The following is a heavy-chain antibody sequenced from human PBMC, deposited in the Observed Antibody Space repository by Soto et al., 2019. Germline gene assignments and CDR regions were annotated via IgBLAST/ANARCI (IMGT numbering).Heavy chain of an antibody. CDR1: GFTFSSYA. V-gene: IGHV3-23*01. CDR3: ATQRARSSIAAAGPDY. J-gene: IGHJ4*02. Sequence: PGGSLRLSCAASGFTFSSYAMSWVRQAPGKGLEWVSAISGSGGSTYYADSVKGRFTISRDNSKDTLYLQMNSLRAEDTAVYYCATQRARSSIAAAGPDYWGQGTLVTLSS. D-gene: IGHD6-13*01. CDR2: ISGSGGST.